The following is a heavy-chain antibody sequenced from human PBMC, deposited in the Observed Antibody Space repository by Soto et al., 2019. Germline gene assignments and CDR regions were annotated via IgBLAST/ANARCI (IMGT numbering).Heavy chain of an antibody. Sequence: SETLSLTCTVSGGSISSSSYYWGWIRQPPGKGLEWIGYIYYSGSPYYNPSLKSRVTISVDTSKNQFSLKLSSVTAADTAVYYCAVPAASVAGASGSYYYYGMDVWGQGTTVTVS. CDR3: AVPAASVAGASGSYYYYGMDV. V-gene: IGHV4-39*01. CDR2: IYYSGSP. CDR1: GGSISSSSYY. D-gene: IGHD6-19*01. J-gene: IGHJ6*02.